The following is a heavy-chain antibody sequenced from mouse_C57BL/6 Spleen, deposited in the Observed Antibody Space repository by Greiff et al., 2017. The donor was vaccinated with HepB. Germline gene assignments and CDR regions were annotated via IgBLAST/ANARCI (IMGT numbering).Heavy chain of an antibody. CDR3: ARESNYGYWYFDV. CDR1: GYSITSGYY. CDR2: ISYDGSN. D-gene: IGHD2-5*01. V-gene: IGHV3-6*01. J-gene: IGHJ1*03. Sequence: VQLKESGPGLVKPSQSLSLTCSVTGYSITSGYYWNWIRQFPGNKLEWMGYISYDGSNNYNPSLKNRISITRDTSKNQFFLKLNSVTTEDTATYYCARESNYGYWYFDVWGTGTTVTVSS.